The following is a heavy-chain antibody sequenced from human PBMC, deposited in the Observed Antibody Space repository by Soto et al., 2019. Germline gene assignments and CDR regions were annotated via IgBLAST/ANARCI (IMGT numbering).Heavy chain of an antibody. Sequence: GGSLRLSCAASGFTFSSYGMHWVRQAPGKGLEWVAVISYDGSNKYYADSVKGRFTISRDNSKNTLYLQMNSLRAEDTAVYYCAKSGIYYYDSSGYSAPSYNWFDPWGQGTLVTVSS. D-gene: IGHD3-22*01. CDR2: ISYDGSNK. CDR3: AKSGIYYYDSSGYSAPSYNWFDP. J-gene: IGHJ5*02. V-gene: IGHV3-30*18. CDR1: GFTFSSYG.